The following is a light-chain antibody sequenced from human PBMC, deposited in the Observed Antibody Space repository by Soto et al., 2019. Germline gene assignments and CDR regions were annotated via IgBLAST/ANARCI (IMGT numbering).Light chain of an antibody. V-gene: IGKV3-15*01. CDR3: QQYNHWPIT. J-gene: IGKJ5*01. CDR1: QSVNNK. CDR2: DTS. Sequence: EVVMPQSLATLSVSPGERATLSCRASQSVNNKLAWCQQKPGQGPRLLIYDTSIRAAGVPARFSGSGSGTEFTLTISSLQSEDSAVYYCQQYNHWPITFGQGTRLEIK.